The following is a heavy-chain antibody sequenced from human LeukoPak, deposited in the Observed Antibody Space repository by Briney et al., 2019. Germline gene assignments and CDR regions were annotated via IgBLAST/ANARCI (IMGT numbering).Heavy chain of an antibody. V-gene: IGHV4-4*07. CDR1: GGSIGTYF. CDR2: MSSSGIS. Sequence: PSETLSLTCTVSGGSIGTYFWSWIRQPAGKGLEWIGRMSSSGISTYSPSLKSRVTISIDTSRNQFSMNLNSVTAADTAVYYCARRRGFYPSYFDHWGQGILVTVSS. J-gene: IGHJ5*02. CDR3: ARRRGFYPSYFDH. D-gene: IGHD3-10*01.